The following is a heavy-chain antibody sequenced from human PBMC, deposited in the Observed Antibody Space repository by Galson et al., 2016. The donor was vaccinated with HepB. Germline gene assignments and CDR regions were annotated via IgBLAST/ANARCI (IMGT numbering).Heavy chain of an antibody. V-gene: IGHV7-4-1*02. Sequence: SVKVSCKASGYTFTTYAMNWVRQAPGQGLEWMGWINTNTGKSTYAQGFAGRFVFSLDPSVSTTYLQISGLKAEDTAVYYCARDMGYCSSTSCYVTAFDMWGQGTMITVSA. CDR1: GYTFTTYA. CDR3: ARDMGYCSSTSCYVTAFDM. J-gene: IGHJ3*02. CDR2: INTNTGKS. D-gene: IGHD2-2*01.